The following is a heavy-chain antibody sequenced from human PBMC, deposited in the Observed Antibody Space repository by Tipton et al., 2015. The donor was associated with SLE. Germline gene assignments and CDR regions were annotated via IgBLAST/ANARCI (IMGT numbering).Heavy chain of an antibody. CDR2: INHSGST. CDR3: AREATVGTYYYGMDV. V-gene: IGHV4-34*01. D-gene: IGHD4-23*01. Sequence: TLSLTCAVYGGSFSGYYWSWIRQVSGKGLEWIGEINHSGSTNYSPSPKSRVTISVDPSKNQFSLKLSSVTAADTAVYYCAREATVGTYYYGMDVWGQGTTVTVSS. CDR1: GGSFSGYY. J-gene: IGHJ6*02.